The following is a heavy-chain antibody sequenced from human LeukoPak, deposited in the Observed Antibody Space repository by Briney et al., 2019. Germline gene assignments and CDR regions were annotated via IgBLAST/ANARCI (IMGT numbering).Heavy chain of an antibody. CDR2: INPNSGDT. V-gene: IGHV1-2*02. J-gene: IGHJ5*02. D-gene: IGHD3-16*01. CDR1: GYTFTVYF. Sequence: ASVKVSCKASGYTFTVYFMQWVRQAPGQGLEWMGWINPNSGDTIYAQKFQGRVTMTRDTSISTVYMELSRLRPDDTAVYYCATDVGGGGRWFDPWGQGTLVTVSS. CDR3: ATDVGGGGRWFDP.